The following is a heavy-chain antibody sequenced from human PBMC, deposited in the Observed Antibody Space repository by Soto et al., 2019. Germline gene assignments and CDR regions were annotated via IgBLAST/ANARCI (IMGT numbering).Heavy chain of an antibody. CDR2: ISSSGSTI. Sequence: GSLRLSCAASGFTFSSYEMNLVRQAPGKGLEWVSYISSSGSTIYYADSVKGRFTISRDNAKNSLYLQMNSLRAEDTAVYYCARDCSGGSCYGYYYSGMDVWGQGTTATVYS. CDR1: GFTFSSYE. CDR3: ARDCSGGSCYGYYYSGMDV. J-gene: IGHJ6*02. D-gene: IGHD2-15*01. V-gene: IGHV3-48*03.